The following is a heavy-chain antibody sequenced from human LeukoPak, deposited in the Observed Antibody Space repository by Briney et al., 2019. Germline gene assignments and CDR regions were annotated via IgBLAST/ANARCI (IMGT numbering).Heavy chain of an antibody. CDR1: GFTFSSYW. D-gene: IGHD2-8*01. V-gene: IGHV3-7*03. Sequence: GGSLRLSCAASGFTFSSYWMNWARQAPGKGLEWVASINHNGNVNYYVDSVKGRFTISRDNAKNSLYLQMSNLRAEDTAVYFCARGCGLDVWGQGATVTVSS. CDR2: INHNGNVN. CDR3: ARGCGLDV. J-gene: IGHJ6*02.